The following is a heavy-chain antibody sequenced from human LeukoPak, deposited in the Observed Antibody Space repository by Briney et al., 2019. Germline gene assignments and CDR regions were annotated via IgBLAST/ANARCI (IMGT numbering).Heavy chain of an antibody. J-gene: IGHJ5*02. D-gene: IGHD1-26*01. CDR1: GGSFSSGSYY. CDR2: IYYSGST. CDR3: ARESVGATSWGNWFDP. Sequence: SETLSLTCTVSGGSFSSGSYYWSWIRQPPGKGLEWIGCIYYSGSTNYNPSLKSRVTISVDTSKNQFSLKLSSVTAADTAVYYCARESVGATSWGNWFDPWGQGTLVTVSS. V-gene: IGHV4-61*01.